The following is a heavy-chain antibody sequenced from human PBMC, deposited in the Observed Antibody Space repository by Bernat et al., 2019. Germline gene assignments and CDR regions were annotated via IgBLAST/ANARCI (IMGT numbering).Heavy chain of an antibody. J-gene: IGHJ6*03. Sequence: QVQLVESGGGVVQPGRSLRLSCAASGFTFSSYGMHWVRQAPGKGLEWVAVISYDGSNKYYADSVKGRFTISRDNSKNTLYLQMNSLRAEDTAVYYCAKTGYCVNYYYCYYYMDVWGKGTTVTVSS. D-gene: IGHD6-25*01. CDR1: GFTFSSYG. CDR2: ISYDGSNK. V-gene: IGHV3-30*18. CDR3: AKTGYCVNYYYCYYYMDV.